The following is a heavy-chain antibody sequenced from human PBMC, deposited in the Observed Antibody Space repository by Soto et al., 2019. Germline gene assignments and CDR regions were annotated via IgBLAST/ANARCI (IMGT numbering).Heavy chain of an antibody. V-gene: IGHV5-51*01. CDR3: ARYFEYSSSTRYYYYVMDV. CDR2: IYPGDSDT. Sequence: PVEFMKISSKGSGESFVSYWIGCVRQMTGKGLEWMGIIYPGDSDTRYSPSFQGQVTISADKSISTAYLQWSSLKASDTAMYYCARYFEYSSSTRYYYYVMDVWGQGTTVTVSS. CDR1: GESFVSYW. J-gene: IGHJ6*02. D-gene: IGHD6-6*01.